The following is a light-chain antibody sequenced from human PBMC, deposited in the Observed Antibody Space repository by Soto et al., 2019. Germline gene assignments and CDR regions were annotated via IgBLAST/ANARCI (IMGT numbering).Light chain of an antibody. CDR3: NSYASSSSAV. J-gene: IGLJ1*01. CDR2: EVT. CDR1: ITDVGGYHY. Sequence: QSSMTQTPSVSGSPGQSFTISCTGTITDVGGYHYVSWYQHLPGTAPKLIIYEVTNRPSGVPDRFSGSKSGNSASLTISGLQAEDEADYYCNSYASSSSAVFGTGTKVTVL. V-gene: IGLV2-8*01.